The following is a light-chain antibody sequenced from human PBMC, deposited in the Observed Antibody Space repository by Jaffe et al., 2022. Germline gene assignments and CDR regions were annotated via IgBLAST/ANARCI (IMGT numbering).Light chain of an antibody. CDR1: SGPVTGGHY. CDR3: LLYYGGIRV. Sequence: QAVVTQEPSLTVSPGGTVTLTCGSSSGPVTGGHYPYWFQQRPGQAPRTLIYDTSIGHFWTAARFSGSLIGGKAALTLSGALPEDEADYYCLLYYGGIRVFGGGTKLTVL. J-gene: IGLJ3*02. CDR2: DTS. V-gene: IGLV7-46*01.